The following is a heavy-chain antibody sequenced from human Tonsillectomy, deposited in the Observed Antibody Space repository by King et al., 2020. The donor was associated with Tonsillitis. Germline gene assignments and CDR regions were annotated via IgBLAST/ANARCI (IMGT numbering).Heavy chain of an antibody. CDR1: GFTFSGHA. CDR3: AKHFSSSSWLFFDD. V-gene: IGHV3-23*04. J-gene: IGHJ4*02. CDR2: MIHSSYVT. Sequence: DVQLVESGGGLAQPGGSLRLSCEASGFTFSGHAMSWVRQAPGKGLEWGSSMIHSSYVTYYAAAVKGRFTISRDNSRNTLFLQMNSLRAEDTAMYYCAKHFSSSSWLFFDDWGRGTLVTVSS. D-gene: IGHD6-6*01.